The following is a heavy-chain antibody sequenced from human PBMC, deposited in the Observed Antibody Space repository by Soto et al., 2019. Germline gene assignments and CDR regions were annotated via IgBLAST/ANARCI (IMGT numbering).Heavy chain of an antibody. Sequence: SETLSLTCTVSGASMSSGGYYWTWICQSPGKGLEWIGYIYYSGSTYYNPSLESRVAISLDTSRSQFSLTLHSVTAADTAIYYCARDRHNNFFDPWGQGTLVTVSS. J-gene: IGHJ5*02. CDR1: GASMSSGGYY. V-gene: IGHV4-31*03. CDR3: ARDRHNNFFDP. CDR2: IYYSGST. D-gene: IGHD6-6*01.